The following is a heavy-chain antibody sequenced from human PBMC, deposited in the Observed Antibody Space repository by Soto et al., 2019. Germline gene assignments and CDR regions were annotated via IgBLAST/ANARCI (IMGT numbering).Heavy chain of an antibody. CDR2: IYDSAT. CDR3: ASSSLYGMDV. Sequence: SETLSLACTVSGGSISGGDYHWIWIRQPPGKGLEWVGYIYDSATYRNPSLKSRLIISIDTSKNQFSLKVGSVTAADTAVYYCASSSLYGMDVWGQGTTVTVSS. J-gene: IGHJ6*02. CDR1: GGSISGGDYH. V-gene: IGHV4-30-4*01.